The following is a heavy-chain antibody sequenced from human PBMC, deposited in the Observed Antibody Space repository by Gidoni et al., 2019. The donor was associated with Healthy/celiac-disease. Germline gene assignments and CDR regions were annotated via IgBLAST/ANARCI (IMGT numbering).Heavy chain of an antibody. D-gene: IGHD3-3*01. Sequence: QMQLVQSGPEVKKPGTSVKVSCKASGFPFTSSAVQWVRQARGQRLEWIGWIVVGSGNTNYAQKFQERVTITRDMSTSTAYMELSSLRSEDTAVYYCAAVGKPRFLEWLLPDYWGQGTLVTVSS. CDR1: GFPFTSSA. V-gene: IGHV1-58*01. CDR2: IVVGSGNT. CDR3: AAVGKPRFLEWLLPDY. J-gene: IGHJ4*02.